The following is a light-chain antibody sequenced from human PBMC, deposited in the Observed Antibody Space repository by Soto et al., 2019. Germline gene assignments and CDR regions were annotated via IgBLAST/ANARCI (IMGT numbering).Light chain of an antibody. CDR2: SNN. Sequence: QSVLTQPPSPSGTPGQRVTISCSGSSSNIGSNTVNWYQQLPGTAPKLLIYSNNQRPSGVPDRFSGSKSGTSASLAISGLQSEDAADYYCAAWDDSLNGVVFGGGTKRTVL. CDR1: SSNIGSNT. CDR3: AAWDDSLNGVV. V-gene: IGLV1-44*01. J-gene: IGLJ2*01.